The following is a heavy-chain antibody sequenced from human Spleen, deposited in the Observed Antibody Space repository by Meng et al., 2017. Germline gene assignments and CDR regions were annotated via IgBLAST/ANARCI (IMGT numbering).Heavy chain of an antibody. CDR3: ARSKLGTHYYYFYGVDV. D-gene: IGHD7-27*01. J-gene: IGHJ6*02. CDR1: GFTFDEYA. V-gene: IGHV3-33*08. CDR2: IWYDGSNE. Sequence: GESLKISCEASGFTFDEYAMHWVRQAPGKGLDWVSLIWYDGSNEYYADSVKGRFTISRDNSKNTLYLQMNSLRADDTAVYYCARSKLGTHYYYFYGVDVWGQGTTVTVSS.